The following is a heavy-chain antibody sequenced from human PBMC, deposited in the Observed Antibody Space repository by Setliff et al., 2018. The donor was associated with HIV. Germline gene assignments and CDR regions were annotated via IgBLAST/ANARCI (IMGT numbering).Heavy chain of an antibody. V-gene: IGHV1-69*05. CDR3: AADRPEDCSGGECLAFGQE. CDR2: IIPIFGTA. Sequence: GASVKVSCKASGGTFSSYAISWVRQAPGQGLEWMGGIIPIFGTANYAQKFQDRVTITRDVSTNTAFVELRSLRFDDTAVYYCAADRPEDCSGGECLAFGQEWGQGTLVTVSS. D-gene: IGHD2-21*01. J-gene: IGHJ4*02. CDR1: GGTFSSYA.